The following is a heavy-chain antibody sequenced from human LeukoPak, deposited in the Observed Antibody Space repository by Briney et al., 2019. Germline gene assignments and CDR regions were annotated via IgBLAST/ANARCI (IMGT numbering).Heavy chain of an antibody. V-gene: IGHV4-34*01. CDR2: INHSGST. Sequence: PSETLSLTCAVYGGSFSGYYWSWIRQPPGKGLEWIGEINHSGSTNYNPSLKSRVTISVDTSKNQFSLKLSSVTAADTAVYYCARGRYGYCSSTSCYRSPNYYYYYGMDVWGQGTTDTVSS. D-gene: IGHD2-2*03. CDR1: GGSFSGYY. J-gene: IGHJ6*02. CDR3: ARGRYGYCSSTSCYRSPNYYYYYGMDV.